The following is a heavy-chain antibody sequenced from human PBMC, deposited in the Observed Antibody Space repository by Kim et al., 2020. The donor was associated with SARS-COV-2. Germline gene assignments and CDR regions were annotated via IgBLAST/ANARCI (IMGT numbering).Heavy chain of an antibody. V-gene: IGHV3-48*02. D-gene: IGHD1-1*01. J-gene: IGHJ6*02. CDR3: ARDTGRTGYYYGMDL. Sequence: DSVKGRFPISRDNAKNSVYLQMNSLRDDDTAVYYCARDTGRTGYYYGMDLWGQGTTVTVSS.